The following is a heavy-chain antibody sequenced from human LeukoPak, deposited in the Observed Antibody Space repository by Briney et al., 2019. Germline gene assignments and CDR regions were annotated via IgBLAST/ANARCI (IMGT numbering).Heavy chain of an antibody. CDR2: ISSSSSYI. Sequence: NPGESLRLSCAASGFTFSSYSMNWVRQAPGKGLEWVSSISSSSSYIYYADSVKGRFTISRDNAKNSLYLQMNSLRAEDTAIYYCATDSYVSGSYYRLFYWGQGTLVTVSS. V-gene: IGHV3-21*01. D-gene: IGHD3-10*01. CDR1: GFTFSSYS. CDR3: ATDSYVSGSYYRLFY. J-gene: IGHJ4*02.